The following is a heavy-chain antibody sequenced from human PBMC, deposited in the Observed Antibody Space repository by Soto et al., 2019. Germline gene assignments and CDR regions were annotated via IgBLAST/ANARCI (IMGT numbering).Heavy chain of an antibody. D-gene: IGHD3-10*01. Sequence: SETLSLTCTVSGGSLSGGDNYWSWIRQLPGKGLEWIGHIHYGGSTYYSPSFRSRVILSVDTSKSQFSLNLTSATAADTAVYFCARESGPGSFDWFDAWGQGTPVTVSS. CDR3: ARESGPGSFDWFDA. CDR2: IHYGGST. CDR1: GGSLSGGDNY. V-gene: IGHV4-30-4*01. J-gene: IGHJ5*02.